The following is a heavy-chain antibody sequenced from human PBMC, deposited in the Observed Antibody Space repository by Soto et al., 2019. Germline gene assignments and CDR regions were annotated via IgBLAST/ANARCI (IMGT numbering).Heavy chain of an antibody. J-gene: IGHJ4*02. V-gene: IGHV4-59*01. CDR2: IYYSGST. CDR3: AMMYAVAGSFDY. CDR1: GGSISSYY. Sequence: SETLSLTCTVSGGSISSYYWSWIRQPPGKGLEWIGYIYYSGSTNYNPSLKSRVTISVDTSKNQFSLKLSSVTAADAAVYYCAMMYAVAGSFDYWGQGTLVTVSS. D-gene: IGHD6-19*01.